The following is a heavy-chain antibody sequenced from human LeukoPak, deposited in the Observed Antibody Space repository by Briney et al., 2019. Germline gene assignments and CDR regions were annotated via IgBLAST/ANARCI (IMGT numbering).Heavy chain of an antibody. CDR3: ARGLYYYGSGSSYYFDY. CDR2: IYTSGST. V-gene: IGHV4-4*07. Sequence: PSETLSLTCTVSGGSISSYYWSWIRQPAGKGLEWIGRIYTSGSTNYNASLKSRVSMSVDTSKNQFSLKLSSVTAADTAVYYCARGLYYYGSGSSYYFDYWGQGTLVTVSS. J-gene: IGHJ4*02. CDR1: GGSISSYY. D-gene: IGHD3-10*01.